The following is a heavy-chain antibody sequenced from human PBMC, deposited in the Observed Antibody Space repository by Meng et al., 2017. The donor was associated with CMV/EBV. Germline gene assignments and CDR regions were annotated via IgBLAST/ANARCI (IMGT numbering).Heavy chain of an antibody. Sequence: QWPRRGAVPGWVKPLEPLALPCPVADAPIISYYGSWIRQPAGKGLEWIGRIYPSGSTNYNPSLKSRVTMSVDTSKNQFSLKLSSVTAADTAVYYCAREDIVVVPAARGFDYWGQGTLVTVSS. CDR1: DAPIISYY. CDR3: AREDIVVVPAARGFDY. J-gene: IGHJ4*02. V-gene: IGHV4-4*07. D-gene: IGHD2-2*01. CDR2: IYPSGST.